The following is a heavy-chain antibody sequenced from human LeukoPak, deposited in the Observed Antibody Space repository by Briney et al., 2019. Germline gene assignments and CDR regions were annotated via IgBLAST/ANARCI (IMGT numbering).Heavy chain of an antibody. D-gene: IGHD2-15*01. J-gene: IGHJ4*02. CDR2: MNPNSGNT. V-gene: IGHV1-8*01. CDR3: ATEGVVVAAVFDY. CDR1: GYTFTNYD. Sequence: GASVKVSCKASGYTFTNYDINWVRQAPGQGLEWMGWMNPNSGNTGYAQKFQGRVTMTEDTSTDTAYMELSSLRSEDTAVYYCATEGVVVAAVFDYWGQGTLVTVSS.